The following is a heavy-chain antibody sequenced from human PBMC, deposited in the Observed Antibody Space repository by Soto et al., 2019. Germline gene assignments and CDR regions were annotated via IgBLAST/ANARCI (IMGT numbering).Heavy chain of an antibody. CDR1: GETFSGFY. J-gene: IGHJ4*02. CDR2: INHRGRS. CDR3: ARYGLSGWLFDY. V-gene: IGHV4-34*01. Sequence: SETLSLTCAVYGETFSGFYWNWIRQPPGKGLEWIGEINHRGRSNYNPSLKSRVTISVDTSKNQFSLKLNSVTAADTAVYYCARYGLSGWLFDYWGQGIQVTVSS. D-gene: IGHD6-19*01.